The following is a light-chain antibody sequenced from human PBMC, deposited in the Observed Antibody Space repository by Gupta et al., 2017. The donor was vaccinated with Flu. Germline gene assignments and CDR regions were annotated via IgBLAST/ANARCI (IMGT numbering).Light chain of an antibody. CDR2: LNSDGSH. J-gene: IGLJ3*02. CDR3: QTGGTPWV. CDR1: SGKRSNA. V-gene: IGLV4-69*01. Sequence: GKLTGTWSSGKRSNAIAWNQHQPEKGPRYLMKLNSDGSHSKGDGSPDRFSGASSGAERYLTIARREAEDEDDYYCQTGGTPWVFGGGTKLTVL.